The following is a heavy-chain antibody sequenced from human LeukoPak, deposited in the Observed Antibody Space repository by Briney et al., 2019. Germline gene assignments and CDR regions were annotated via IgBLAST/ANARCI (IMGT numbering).Heavy chain of an antibody. J-gene: IGHJ4*02. Sequence: PXXSXXXSCXASGFTFSSYGMHWVRQAPGKGLEWVAFIRYDGSNKYYADSVKGRFTISRDNSKNTLYLKMNRLRAEETAVYYXXTDIVVVPAAMEDDYWGQGTLVTVSS. CDR1: GFTFSSYG. CDR3: XTDIVVVPAAMEDDY. V-gene: IGHV3-30*02. CDR2: IRYDGSNK. D-gene: IGHD2-2*01.